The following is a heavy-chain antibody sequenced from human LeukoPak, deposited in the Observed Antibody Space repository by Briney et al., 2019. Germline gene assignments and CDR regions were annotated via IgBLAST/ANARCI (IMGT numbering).Heavy chain of an antibody. CDR3: ANRKQRNWNYHYFDY. V-gene: IGHV3-23*01. Sequence: GGSLRLSCAVSGFAFGSEAMSWVRQAPGKGLEWVSTISGSGGSTYYADSVKGRFTISRDNSKNTLYLQMNSLRAEDTAVYYCANRKQRNWNYHYFDYWGQGTLVTVSS. J-gene: IGHJ4*02. D-gene: IGHD1-7*01. CDR2: ISGSGGST. CDR1: GFAFGSEA.